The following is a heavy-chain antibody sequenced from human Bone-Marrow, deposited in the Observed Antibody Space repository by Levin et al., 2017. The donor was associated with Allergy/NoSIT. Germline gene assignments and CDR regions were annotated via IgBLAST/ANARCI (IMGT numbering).Heavy chain of an antibody. CDR3: AKLGGISSFYYYYGMDV. V-gene: IGHV3-9*01. CDR1: GFSFEDYA. D-gene: IGHD6-6*01. Sequence: PGGSLRLSCAASGFSFEDYAMHWVRQAPGRGLEWVSGISWNSDNIDYADSVKGRFTISRDKAKNSLHLQMNSLRVEDTAFYYCAKLGGISSFYYYYGMDVWGQGTTVTVS. J-gene: IGHJ6*02. CDR2: ISWNSDNI.